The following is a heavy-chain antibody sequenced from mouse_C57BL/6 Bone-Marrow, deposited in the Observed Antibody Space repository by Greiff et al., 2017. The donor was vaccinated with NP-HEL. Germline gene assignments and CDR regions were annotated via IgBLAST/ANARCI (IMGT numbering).Heavy chain of an antibody. J-gene: IGHJ3*01. CDR3: TRGRTRFAY. CDR2: ISSGGDYL. Sequence: EVKLMESGEGLVKPGGSLKLSCAASGFTFSSYAMSWVRQTPEKRLEWVASISSGGDYLYYADTVKGRVTISRDNARNTLYLQMSSLKSEDTAMYYCTRGRTRFAYWGQGTLVTVSA. CDR1: GFTFSSYA. V-gene: IGHV5-9-1*02.